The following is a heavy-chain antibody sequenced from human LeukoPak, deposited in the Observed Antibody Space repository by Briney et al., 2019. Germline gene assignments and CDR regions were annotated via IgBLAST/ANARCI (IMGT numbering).Heavy chain of an antibody. CDR3: ARLKEGIDY. V-gene: IGHV4-39*01. D-gene: IGHD3-10*01. Sequence: SETLSLTCAVSGGSISGSSYFWGWVRQPPGKGLEWIGSIYYSGNTYYNPSLKSRVTISVDTSKNQFSLKLSSVTAADTAVYYCARLKEGIDYWGQGTLVTVSS. J-gene: IGHJ4*02. CDR2: IYYSGNT. CDR1: GGSISGSSYF.